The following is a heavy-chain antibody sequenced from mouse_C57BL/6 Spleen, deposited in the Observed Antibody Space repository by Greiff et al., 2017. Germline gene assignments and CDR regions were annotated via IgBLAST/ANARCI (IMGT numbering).Heavy chain of an antibody. CDR2: FYPGSGSI. J-gene: IGHJ1*03. CDR1: GYTFTEYT. CDR3: ARHGEGDRYYYGSFYWYFDG. V-gene: IGHV1-62-2*01. Sequence: QVQLQQSGAELVKPGASVKLSCKASGYTFTEYTIHWVKQRSGQGLEWIGWFYPGSGSIKYNEKFKDKATLTADKSSSTVYMELSRLTSEDSAVYVCARHGEGDRYYYGSFYWYFDGWGTGTTVTVSS. D-gene: IGHD1-1*01.